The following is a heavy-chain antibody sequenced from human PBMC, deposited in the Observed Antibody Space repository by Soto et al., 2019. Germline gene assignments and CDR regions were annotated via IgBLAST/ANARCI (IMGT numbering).Heavy chain of an antibody. Sequence: GASVKVSCKASGYTLTNYDISWVRQAPGQGLEWMGWISGHNGNTNYAQKLQGRVTMTTDTSTSTAYMELRSLRSDDTAVYYCERENNWNPFDYWGQGTLVTVSS. J-gene: IGHJ4*02. D-gene: IGHD1-20*01. V-gene: IGHV1-18*04. CDR3: ERENNWNPFDY. CDR1: GYTLTNYD. CDR2: ISGHNGNT.